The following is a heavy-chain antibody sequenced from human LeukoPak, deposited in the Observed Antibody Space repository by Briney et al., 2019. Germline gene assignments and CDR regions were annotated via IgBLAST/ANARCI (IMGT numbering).Heavy chain of an antibody. Sequence: GGSLRLSCAASGFTFSSYAMNWVRQAPGKGLEWVSGISGSGGSTYYADSVKGRFTISRDNSKNTLYLQMNSLRVEDRALYYCAKCEVAAADNPQAYWGQEPWSPSPQ. CDR2: ISGSGGST. CDR3: AKCEVAAADNPQAY. V-gene: IGHV3-23*01. D-gene: IGHD6-13*01. J-gene: IGHJ4*01. CDR1: GFTFSSYA.